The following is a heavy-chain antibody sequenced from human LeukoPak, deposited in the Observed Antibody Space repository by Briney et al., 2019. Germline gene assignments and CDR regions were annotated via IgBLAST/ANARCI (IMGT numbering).Heavy chain of an antibody. CDR1: GGSISSGGYY. CDR3: ARDDIARAWFDP. Sequence: SETLSLTCTVSGGSISSGGYYWSWIRQPPGKGLEWIGYIYHSGSTYYNPSLKSRVTISVDRSKNQFSLRLSSVTAADTAVYYCARDDIARAWFDPWGQGTLVTVSS. J-gene: IGHJ5*02. CDR2: IYHSGST. D-gene: IGHD2-15*01. V-gene: IGHV4-30-2*01.